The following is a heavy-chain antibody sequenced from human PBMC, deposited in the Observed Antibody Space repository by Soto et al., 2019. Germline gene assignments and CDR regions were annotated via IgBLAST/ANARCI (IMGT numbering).Heavy chain of an antibody. CDR1: GFTFSDYY. D-gene: IGHD5-12*01. CDR2: ISSSGSTI. Sequence: PGGSLRLSCAASGFTFSDYYMSWIRQAPGKGLEWVSYISSSGSTIYYADSVKGRFTISRDNAKNSLYLQMNSLRAEDTAVYYCARDRILYGYLDAFDIWGQGTMVTVSS. J-gene: IGHJ3*02. V-gene: IGHV3-11*01. CDR3: ARDRILYGYLDAFDI.